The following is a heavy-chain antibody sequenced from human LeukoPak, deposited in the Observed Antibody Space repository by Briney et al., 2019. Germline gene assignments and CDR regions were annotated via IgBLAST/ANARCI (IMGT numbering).Heavy chain of an antibody. J-gene: IGHJ4*02. Sequence: GRSLRLSCAASGFTFSSYGMHWVRQAPGKGLEWVAVIWYDGSNKYYADSVKGRFTISRDNSKNTLYLQMNSLRAEDTAVYYCARAPVRGYYASFDYWGQGTLVTVSS. V-gene: IGHV3-33*01. CDR1: GFTFSSYG. CDR2: IWYDGSNK. CDR3: ARAPVRGYYASFDY. D-gene: IGHD3-22*01.